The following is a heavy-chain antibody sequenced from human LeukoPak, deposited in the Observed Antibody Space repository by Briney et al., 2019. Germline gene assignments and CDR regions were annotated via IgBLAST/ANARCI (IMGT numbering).Heavy chain of an antibody. J-gene: IGHJ4*02. D-gene: IGHD1-26*01. Sequence: SETLSLTCAVYGGSFSGYYWSWIRQPPGKGLEWIGEINHSGSTNYNPSLKGRVTISVDTSKNQFSLKLSSVTAAHTAVYYCARPSGSYHYFDYWGQGTLVTVSS. V-gene: IGHV4-34*01. CDR1: GGSFSGYY. CDR3: ARPSGSYHYFDY. CDR2: INHSGST.